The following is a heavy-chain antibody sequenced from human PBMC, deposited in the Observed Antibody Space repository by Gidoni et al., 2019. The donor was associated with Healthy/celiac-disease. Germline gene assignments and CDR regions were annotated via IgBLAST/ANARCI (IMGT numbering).Heavy chain of an antibody. CDR1: GFTFSSYA. V-gene: IGHV3-23*01. CDR3: AKDLEDYYDSSGYYSGY. D-gene: IGHD3-22*01. J-gene: IGHJ4*02. Sequence: EVLLLESGGGLVQPGGSLRLSCAASGFTFSSYAMSWVLQAPGKGLEWVSAISGIGGSTYYADAVKGRFTISRDKSKNKLYLKMNSLRAEDTAVYYCAKDLEDYYDSSGYYSGYWGQGTLVTVSS. CDR2: ISGIGGST.